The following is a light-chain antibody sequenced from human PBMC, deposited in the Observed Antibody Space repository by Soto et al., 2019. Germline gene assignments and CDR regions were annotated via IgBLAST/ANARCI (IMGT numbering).Light chain of an antibody. V-gene: IGLV2-14*03. CDR2: DVI. J-gene: IGLJ1*01. CDR3: FSYTSSTMYV. Sequence: QSALTQPASVSGSPGQSITISCTGSSSDIGGYKYVSWYQQHPGKAPQLIIFDVINRPSGVSNRFSGSKSGNTASLTIFGLQAEDEADYYCFSYTSSTMYVFGTGTKLTVL. CDR1: SSDIGGYKY.